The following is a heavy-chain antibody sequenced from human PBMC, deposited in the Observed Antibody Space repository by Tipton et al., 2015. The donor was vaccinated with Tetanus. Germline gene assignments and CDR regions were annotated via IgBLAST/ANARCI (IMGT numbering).Heavy chain of an antibody. V-gene: IGHV4-34*01. Sequence: TLSLTCEVYGGSFSGYHWSWIRQPPGKGLVWIGEINHSGGTDYNPSLKSRVTISVDTSKNHFSLKLTSVTAADTAMYYCARGRRTTYYNFGMDVWGQGTTVTVSS. J-gene: IGHJ6*02. CDR3: ARGRRTTYYNFGMDV. D-gene: IGHD1-1*01. CDR1: GGSFSGYH. CDR2: INHSGGT.